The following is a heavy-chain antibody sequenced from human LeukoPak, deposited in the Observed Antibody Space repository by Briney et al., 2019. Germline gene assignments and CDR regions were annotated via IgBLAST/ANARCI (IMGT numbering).Heavy chain of an antibody. V-gene: IGHV3-30*04. Sequence: GGSLRLSGAASGFTFSSYAMHWVRQAPGKGLEWVAVISYDGSNKYYADSVKDRFTISRDNSKNTLYLQMNSLRAEDTAVYYCAGRYCSSTSCYGHFDYWGQGTLVTVSS. CDR1: GFTFSSYA. J-gene: IGHJ4*02. D-gene: IGHD2-2*01. CDR2: ISYDGSNK. CDR3: AGRYCSSTSCYGHFDY.